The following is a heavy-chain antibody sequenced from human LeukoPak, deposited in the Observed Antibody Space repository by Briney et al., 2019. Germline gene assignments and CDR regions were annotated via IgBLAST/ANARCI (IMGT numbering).Heavy chain of an antibody. Sequence: ASVNVSCKASGYTFTSYYMHWVRQAPGQGLEWMGIINPSGGSTSYAQKFQGRVTMTRDTSTSTVYMELSSLRSEDTAVYYCAGGGPDPTVLNYYYYGMDVWGQGTTVTVSS. J-gene: IGHJ6*02. V-gene: IGHV1-46*01. D-gene: IGHD4-23*01. CDR2: INPSGGST. CDR1: GYTFTSYY. CDR3: AGGGPDPTVLNYYYYGMDV.